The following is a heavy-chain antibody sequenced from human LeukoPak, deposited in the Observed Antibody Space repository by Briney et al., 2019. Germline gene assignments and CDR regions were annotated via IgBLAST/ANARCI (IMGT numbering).Heavy chain of an antibody. J-gene: IGHJ3*02. CDR3: AKVGTDAFDI. CDR1: GFTFSSYS. V-gene: IGHV3-48*01. CDR2: ISSSSSTI. D-gene: IGHD1-1*01. Sequence: GGSLRLSCAASGFTFSSYSMNWVRQAPGKGLEWVSYISSSSSTIYYADSVKGRFTISRDNSKNTLYLQMNSLRAEDTAVYYCAKVGTDAFDIWGQGTMVTVSS.